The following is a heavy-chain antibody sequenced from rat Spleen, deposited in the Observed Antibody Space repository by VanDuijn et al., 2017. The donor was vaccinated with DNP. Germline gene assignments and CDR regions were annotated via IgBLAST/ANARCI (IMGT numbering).Heavy chain of an antibody. CDR1: GFSLASFT. V-gene: IGHV2-6*01. CDR2: ISSGGNT. D-gene: IGHD1-12*02. J-gene: IGHJ2*01. CDR3: ARSDYSDDGFYYGYFDY. Sequence: QVQLKESGPGLVQPSQTLSLTCTVSGFSLASFTVTWVRQPPGKGLEWIATISSGGNTYYNSALKSPLSISRDTSKSQVFLRMNSLQTEDTAMYFCARSDYSDDGFYYGYFDYWGQGVMVTVSS.